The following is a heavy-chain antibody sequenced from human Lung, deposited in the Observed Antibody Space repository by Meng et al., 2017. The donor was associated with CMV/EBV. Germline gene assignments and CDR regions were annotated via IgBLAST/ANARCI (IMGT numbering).Heavy chain of an antibody. CDR2: FSADSVSA. V-gene: IGHV7-4-1*02. Sequence: QVQLVQSGYELKKPGCSVTVSCNASEYSFSNYTINWVRQGHGRGLEGRGWFSADSVSATYTESLTARFVFSLDTSVSTEYLQITRQKTAVTAVYNCARGGNFDPWGQGTLVTVSS. J-gene: IGHJ5*02. D-gene: IGHD2/OR15-2a*01. CDR3: ARGGNFDP. CDR1: EYSFSNYT.